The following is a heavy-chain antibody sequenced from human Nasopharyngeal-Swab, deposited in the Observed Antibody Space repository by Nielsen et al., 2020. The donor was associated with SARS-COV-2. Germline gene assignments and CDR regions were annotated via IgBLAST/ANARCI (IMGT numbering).Heavy chain of an antibody. CDR1: GFIFSDSA. V-gene: IGHV3-73*01. D-gene: IGHD2-15*01. J-gene: IGHJ4*02. Sequence: GGSLRLSCAASGFIFSDSAIHWVRQASGKGLEWVGRIRSKGNSYATEYAASVEGRFPISRDDSKNTAYLQMNSLITEDTAVYYCTRCGGSCYTGKDYWGQGTLVTVSS. CDR2: IRSKGNSYAT. CDR3: TRCGGSCYTGKDY.